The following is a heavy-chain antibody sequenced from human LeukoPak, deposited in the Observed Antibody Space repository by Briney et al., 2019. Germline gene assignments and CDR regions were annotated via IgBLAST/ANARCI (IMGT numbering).Heavy chain of an antibody. J-gene: IGHJ4*02. CDR1: GFSFSSHW. CDR3: ARYYDFWSSIDY. V-gene: IGHV3-7*05. CDR2: IKQDGSEK. Sequence: GGSLRLSCAASGFSFSSHWMFWVRQAPGRGLEWVANIKQDGSEKYYVGSVTGRFTISRDNAKNSLYLQMNSLRAEDTAIYYCARYYDFWSSIDYWGQGTLVTVSS. D-gene: IGHD3-3*01.